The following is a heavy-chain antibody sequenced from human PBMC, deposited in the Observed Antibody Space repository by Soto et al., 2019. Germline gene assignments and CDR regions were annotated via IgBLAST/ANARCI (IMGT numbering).Heavy chain of an antibody. V-gene: IGHV5-51*01. D-gene: IGHD4-17*01. Sequence: ESLKISCKGSGSSLASYWSGWVRQMPGKGLEWIGIIYPGDSDTRYSPSFQGQVTISADKSISTAYLQWSSLKASDTAMYYCARLRHDYGSGDVWGQGTTVTVPS. CDR2: IYPGDSDT. J-gene: IGHJ6*02. CDR3: ARLRHDYGSGDV. CDR1: GSSLASYW.